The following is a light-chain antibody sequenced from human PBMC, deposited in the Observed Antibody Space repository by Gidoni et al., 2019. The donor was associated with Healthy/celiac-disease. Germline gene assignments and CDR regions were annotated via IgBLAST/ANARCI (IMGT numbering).Light chain of an antibody. Sequence: EIVFTQSPATLSLSPGERATLSCRASQSVSSYVAWYQQKPGQAPRLLIYDASNRATGIPARFSGSGSGTDFTLTISSLEPEDFAVYYGQQRSNWPPGFTFGPGTKVDIK. CDR1: QSVSSY. CDR3: QQRSNWPPGFT. CDR2: DAS. V-gene: IGKV3-11*01. J-gene: IGKJ3*01.